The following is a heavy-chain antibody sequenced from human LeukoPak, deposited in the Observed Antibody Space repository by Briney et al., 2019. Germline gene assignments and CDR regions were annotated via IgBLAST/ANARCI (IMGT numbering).Heavy chain of an antibody. CDR3: AKDLGGDYYDSSGYSDY. CDR2: IYSDGST. V-gene: IGHV3-66*01. Sequence: GGSLRLSCAASGFTVSSNYMSWVRQAPGKGLEWVSVIYSDGSTYYADSVKGRFAISRDNSKNTLYLQMNSLRAEDTAVYYCAKDLGGDYYDSSGYSDYWGQGTLVTVSS. J-gene: IGHJ4*02. D-gene: IGHD3-22*01. CDR1: GFTVSSNY.